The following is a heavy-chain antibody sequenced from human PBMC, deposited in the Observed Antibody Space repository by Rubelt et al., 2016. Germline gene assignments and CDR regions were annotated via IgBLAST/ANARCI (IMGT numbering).Heavy chain of an antibody. CDR1: GFTFSSYG. CDR3: AKVLNWNFDY. D-gene: IGHD1-1*01. J-gene: IGHJ4*02. Sequence: AASGFTFSSYGMHWVRQAPGKGLELVAVIWYDGSNKYYADSVKGRFTISRDNSKNTLYLQMNSLRAEDTAVYYCAKVLNWNFDYWGQGTLVTVSS. CDR2: IWYDGSNK. V-gene: IGHV3-33*06.